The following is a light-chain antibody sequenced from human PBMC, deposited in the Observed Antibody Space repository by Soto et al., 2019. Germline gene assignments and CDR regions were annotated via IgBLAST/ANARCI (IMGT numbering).Light chain of an antibody. CDR2: DAS. Sequence: DIQMTQSPSSLSTSVGDRVSITCQASEDISKYLNWYQHKPGKAPKLLIYDASSLETGVPSRFSGSGSGTHFTFTISSLQPEDFATDYCQQYDTLPFTFGPGTEVDMK. V-gene: IGKV1-33*01. CDR1: EDISKY. J-gene: IGKJ3*01. CDR3: QQYDTLPFT.